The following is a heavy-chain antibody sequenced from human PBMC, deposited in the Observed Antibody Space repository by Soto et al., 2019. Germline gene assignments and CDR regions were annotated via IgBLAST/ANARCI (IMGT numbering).Heavy chain of an antibody. CDR1: GGSISSYC. V-gene: IGHV4-59*01. J-gene: IGHJ4*02. CDR3: ARGVGRYGSNLDY. Sequence: QVQLQESGPGLVKPSETLSLTCTVSGGSISSYCWSWVRQPPGEGLEWIANICNSGGTNYNPSRKSRVGISVDTSRNQFSMKLSSVTAADTAVYYCARGVGRYGSNLDYWGQGTLVTVSS. CDR2: ICNSGGT. D-gene: IGHD1-26*01.